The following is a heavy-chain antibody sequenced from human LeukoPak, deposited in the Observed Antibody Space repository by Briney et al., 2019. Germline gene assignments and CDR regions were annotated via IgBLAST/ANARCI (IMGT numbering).Heavy chain of an antibody. CDR2: INPSGGST. J-gene: IGHJ4*02. V-gene: IGHV1-46*01. D-gene: IGHD5-12*01. CDR1: GCTFTSYY. CDR3: ARARRGGYSGYLAGPFDY. Sequence: ASVKVSCKASGCTFTSYYMHWVRQAPGQGLEWMGIINPSGGSTSYAQKFQGRVTMTRDTSTSTVYMELSSLRSEDTAVYYCARARRGGYSGYLAGPFDYWGQGTLVTVSS.